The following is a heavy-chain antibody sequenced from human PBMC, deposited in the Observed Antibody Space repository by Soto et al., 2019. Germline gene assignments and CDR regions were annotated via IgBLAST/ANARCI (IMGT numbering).Heavy chain of an antibody. Sequence: SETLSLTCTVSGGSISSYYWSWIRQPPGKGLEWIGYIYYSGSTNYNPSLKSRVTISVDTSKNQFSLKLSSVTAADTAVYYCARGMTALTVDYWGQGTLVTVSS. V-gene: IGHV4-59*01. CDR3: ARGMTALTVDY. CDR2: IYYSGST. D-gene: IGHD2-21*02. J-gene: IGHJ4*02. CDR1: GGSISSYY.